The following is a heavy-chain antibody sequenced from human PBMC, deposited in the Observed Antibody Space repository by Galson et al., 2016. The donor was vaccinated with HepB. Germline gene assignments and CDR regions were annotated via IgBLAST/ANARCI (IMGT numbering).Heavy chain of an antibody. Sequence: SVKVSCKASGGTFSSYGISWVRQAPGQGLHWMGRIIPIFGTTNVAQKFQGRVTITADESTSTAYMEMSSLTSEDTAVYYCARESQGLGYCSGGSCHWYFGLWGRGTLVTVSS. V-gene: IGHV1-69*13. CDR1: GGTFSSYG. J-gene: IGHJ2*01. D-gene: IGHD2-15*01. CDR2: IIPIFGTT. CDR3: ARESQGLGYCSGGSCHWYFGL.